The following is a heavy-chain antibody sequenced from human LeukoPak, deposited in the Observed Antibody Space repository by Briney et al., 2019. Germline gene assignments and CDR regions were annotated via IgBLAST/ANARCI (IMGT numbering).Heavy chain of an antibody. CDR2: ISGSGGST. V-gene: IGHV3-23*01. CDR3: AKEQYGDYEGVGYYFDY. J-gene: IGHJ4*02. D-gene: IGHD4-17*01. CDR1: VFTPNKYV. Sequence: RGSLKLSCPASVFTPNKYVMGWVRQSKKKGLEWGSAISGSGGSTYYADSVKGRFTISRDNSKNTLYLQMNSLRAEDTAVYYCAKEQYGDYEGVGYYFDYWGQGTLVTVSS.